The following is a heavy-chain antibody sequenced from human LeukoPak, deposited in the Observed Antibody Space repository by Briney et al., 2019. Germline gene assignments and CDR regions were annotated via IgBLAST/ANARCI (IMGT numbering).Heavy chain of an antibody. V-gene: IGHV4-39*07. CDR3: ARGPLLRFLEWLSPFDY. CDR1: GGSISSSSYY. D-gene: IGHD3-3*01. Sequence: PSETLSLTCTVSGGSISSSSYYWGWIRQPPGKGLEWIGEINHSGSTNYNPSLKSRVTISVDTSKNQFSLKLSSVTAADTAVYYCARGPLLRFLEWLSPFDYWGQGTLVTVSS. CDR2: INHSGST. J-gene: IGHJ4*02.